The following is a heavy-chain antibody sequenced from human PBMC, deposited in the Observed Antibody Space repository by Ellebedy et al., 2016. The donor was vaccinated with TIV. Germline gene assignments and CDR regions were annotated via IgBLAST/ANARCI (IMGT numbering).Heavy chain of an antibody. D-gene: IGHD4-23*01. CDR2: ISSTGYYI. V-gene: IGHV3-21*04. Sequence: GESLKISCAASGFTFTSYSMNWVRQAPGKGLEWVSSISSTGYYIYYADSLKGRFTISRDDARNSVFLQMNSLRAEDTAIYFCARDPVGVGPAFDVWGQGTMVTVSS. CDR1: GFTFTSYS. CDR3: ARDPVGVGPAFDV. J-gene: IGHJ3*01.